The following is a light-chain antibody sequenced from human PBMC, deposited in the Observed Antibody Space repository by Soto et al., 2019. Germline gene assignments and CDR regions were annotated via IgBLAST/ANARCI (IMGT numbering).Light chain of an antibody. V-gene: IGLV2-11*01. CDR2: DVT. CDR3: CSYAGTYLV. Sequence: QSALTQPRSVSGSPGQSVTISCTGTGGDVGGYNYVSWYQQHPGKAPRLMIYDVTNRPSGVPDRFSVSKSGNTASLTISGLQAEDEADYYCCSYAGTYLVLGGGTKVTVL. CDR1: GGDVGGYNY. J-gene: IGLJ3*02.